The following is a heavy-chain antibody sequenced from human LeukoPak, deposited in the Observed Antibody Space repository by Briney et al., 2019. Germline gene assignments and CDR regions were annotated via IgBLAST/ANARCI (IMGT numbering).Heavy chain of an antibody. V-gene: IGHV4-61*05. D-gene: IGHD1-26*01. CDR1: GASISSSDY. Sequence: SETLSLTCTVSGASISSSDYYYWGWIRQPPGKGLEWIGYIYYSGSTNYNPSLKSRVTISVDTSKNQFSLKLSSVTAADTAVYYCARGGYYYYMDVWGKGTTVTVPS. CDR2: IYYSGST. CDR3: ARGGYYYYMDV. J-gene: IGHJ6*03.